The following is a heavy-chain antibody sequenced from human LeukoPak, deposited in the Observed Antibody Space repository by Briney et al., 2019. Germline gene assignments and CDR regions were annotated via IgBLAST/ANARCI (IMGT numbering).Heavy chain of an antibody. Sequence: PSETLSLTCTVSGASITRRYWSWIRQPPGKGLEWIGYINYSGNTNYNPSLKSRVTISVDTSKNQFSLKLSSVTAADTAVCYCGRGGGGSYLEYSFDYWGQGTLVTVSS. CDR3: GRGGGGSYLEYSFDY. J-gene: IGHJ4*02. CDR1: GASITRRY. D-gene: IGHD3-10*01. CDR2: INYSGNT. V-gene: IGHV4-59*11.